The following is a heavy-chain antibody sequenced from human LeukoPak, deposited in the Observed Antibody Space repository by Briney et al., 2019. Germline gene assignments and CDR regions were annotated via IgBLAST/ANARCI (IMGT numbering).Heavy chain of an antibody. Sequence: ASVKVSCKASGYTFTSYAMHWVRQAPGQRLEWMGWINAGNGNTKYSQKFQGRVTITRDTSASTAYMELSSLRSEDTAVYYCARERNTMVRGVIDGMDVWGKGTTVTVSS. J-gene: IGHJ6*04. V-gene: IGHV1-3*01. CDR3: ARERNTMVRGVIDGMDV. CDR2: INAGNGNT. CDR1: GYTFTSYA. D-gene: IGHD3-10*01.